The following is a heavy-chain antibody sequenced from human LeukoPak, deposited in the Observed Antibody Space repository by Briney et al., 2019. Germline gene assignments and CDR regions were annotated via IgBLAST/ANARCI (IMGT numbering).Heavy chain of an antibody. V-gene: IGHV3-15*01. CDR2: IKSRTDGGTT. J-gene: IGHJ4*02. CDR3: TGPDFFDY. CDR1: GFTFSSYE. D-gene: IGHD2-21*02. Sequence: GGSLRLSCAASGFTFSSYEMNWVRQAPGKGLEWVGRIKSRTDGGTTDYAAPVKGRFTISRHDSKNTLYLQMNSLKTEDTAVYYCTGPDFFDYWGQGTLVTVSS.